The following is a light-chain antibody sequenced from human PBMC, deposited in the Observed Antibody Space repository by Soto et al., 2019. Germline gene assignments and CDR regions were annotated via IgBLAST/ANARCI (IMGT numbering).Light chain of an antibody. CDR1: QSISSY. CDR3: QQSYRTPQT. V-gene: IGKV1-39*01. CDR2: AAS. J-gene: IGKJ1*01. Sequence: DIQMTQSPSSLSASVGDRATITCRASQSISSYLNWYQQKPGKAPKLLIYAASSLQSGVPSRFSGSGSGTDFTLTITSLRPEDFATYYCQQSYRTPQTFGQGTKVDIK.